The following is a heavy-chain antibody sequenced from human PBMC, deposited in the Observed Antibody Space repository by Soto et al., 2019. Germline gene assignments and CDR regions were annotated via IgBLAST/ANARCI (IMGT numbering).Heavy chain of an antibody. Sequence: SETLSLTCTVSGGSISSSSYYWGWIRQPPGKGLEWIGSIYYSGSTYYNPSLKSRVTISVDTSKNQFSLKLSSVTAADTAVYYCADSSGYYWYFDLWGRGTLVTVSS. CDR2: IYYSGST. J-gene: IGHJ2*01. CDR3: ADSSGYYWYFDL. CDR1: GGSISSSSYY. V-gene: IGHV4-39*01. D-gene: IGHD3-22*01.